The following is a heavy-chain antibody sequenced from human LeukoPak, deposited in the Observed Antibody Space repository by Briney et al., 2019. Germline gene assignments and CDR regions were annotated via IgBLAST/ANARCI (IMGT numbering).Heavy chain of an antibody. Sequence: PSETLSLTCTVSGGSISSYYWSWVRQPPGKGLEWIGYIYYSGRTYYNPSLKSRVTISLDRSKNQFSLKLSSVTAADTAVYFCARGYGDNSGAFDIWGQGTLVTASS. D-gene: IGHD4-23*01. J-gene: IGHJ3*02. CDR1: GGSISSYY. CDR3: ARGYGDNSGAFDI. V-gene: IGHV4-59*12. CDR2: IYYSGRT.